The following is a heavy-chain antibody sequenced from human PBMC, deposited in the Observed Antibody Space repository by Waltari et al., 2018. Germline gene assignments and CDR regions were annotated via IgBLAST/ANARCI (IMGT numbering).Heavy chain of an antibody. CDR3: ARRVSGSYFIDY. D-gene: IGHD1-26*01. V-gene: IGHV4-34*01. Sequence: QVQLQQWGAGLLKPSETLSLTCAVYGGSFSGYYWSWIRQPPGKGLEWIGEINHSGSTHYNPSLKSLVTISVDTSKNQFSLKLSSVTAADTAVYYCARRVSGSYFIDYWGQGTLVTVSS. J-gene: IGHJ4*02. CDR2: INHSGST. CDR1: GGSFSGYY.